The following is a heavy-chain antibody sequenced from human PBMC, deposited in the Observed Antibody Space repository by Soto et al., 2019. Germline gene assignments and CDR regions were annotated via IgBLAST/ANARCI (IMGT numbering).Heavy chain of an antibody. D-gene: IGHD2-15*01. CDR2: ITADGGT. CDR1: GFTVSSHA. J-gene: IGHJ3*02. V-gene: IGHV3-23*01. CDR3: APHVSCSGGSCQYDAFAI. Sequence: EVQVLESGGGLVQPGGSLRLSCEGSGFTVSSHAMTWIRQAPGKGPEWVSTITADGGTYYADSVKGRFAMSRDTSESTRHIQMNSLGAEDTAAYYCAPHVSCSGGSCQYDAFAIRGQGTMVTVSS.